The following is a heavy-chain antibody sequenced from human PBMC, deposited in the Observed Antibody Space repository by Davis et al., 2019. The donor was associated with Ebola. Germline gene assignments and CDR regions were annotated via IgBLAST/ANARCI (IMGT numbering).Heavy chain of an antibody. CDR3: ARRIAAYDY. CDR2: IYPGDSDT. D-gene: IGHD6-6*01. Sequence: PGGSLRLPCKGSGYSFTSYWIGWVRQMPGKGLEWMGIIYPGDSDTRYSPSFQGQVTISADKSISTAYLQWSSLKASDTAMYYCARRIAAYDYWGQGTLVTVSS. V-gene: IGHV5-51*01. J-gene: IGHJ4*02. CDR1: GYSFTSYW.